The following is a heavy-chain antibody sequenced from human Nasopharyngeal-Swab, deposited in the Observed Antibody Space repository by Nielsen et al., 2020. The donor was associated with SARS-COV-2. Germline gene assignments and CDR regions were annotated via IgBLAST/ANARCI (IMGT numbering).Heavy chain of an antibody. CDR1: GFTFSSYG. CDR2: ISYDGGNK. CDR3: AKEVGRVGRTAETFEI. Sequence: GESLKISCAASGFTFSSYGIHWVRQAPGTGLEWLAVISYDGGNKYYADSVKGRCTISRDNSKNTLYLQMNSLRPEDTAVYYCAKEVGRVGRTAETFEIWGQGTMVTVSS. D-gene: IGHD1-26*01. J-gene: IGHJ3*02. V-gene: IGHV3-30*18.